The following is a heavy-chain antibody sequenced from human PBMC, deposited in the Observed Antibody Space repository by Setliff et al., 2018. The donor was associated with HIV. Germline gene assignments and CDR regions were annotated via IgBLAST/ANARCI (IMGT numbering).Heavy chain of an antibody. CDR1: GFTFSSYW. V-gene: IGHV3-74*01. Sequence: PGESLRLSCAASGFTFSSYWMHWVRQAPGKGLVWVFGMNTDASSTRYADSVKGRFTISRDNAKNMLYLQMNSLSADDTAVYYWVRGSGYYYFDNWGQGALVTVSS. J-gene: IGHJ4*02. CDR3: VRGSGYYYFDN. CDR2: MNTDASST. D-gene: IGHD3-22*01.